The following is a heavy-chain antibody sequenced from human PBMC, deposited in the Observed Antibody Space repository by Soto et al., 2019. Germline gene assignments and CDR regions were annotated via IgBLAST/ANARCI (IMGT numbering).Heavy chain of an antibody. CDR2: FDPEDGET. J-gene: IGHJ6*02. D-gene: IGHD3-22*01. CDR1: GYTLTELS. V-gene: IGHV1-24*01. CDR3: ATVPTRRASGYPFYYYYGMDV. Sequence: ASVKVSCKVSGYTLTELSMHWVRQAPGKGLEWMGGFDPEDGETIYAQKFQGRVTMTEDTSTDTAYMELSSLRSEDTAVYYCATVPTRRASGYPFYYYYGMDVWGQATTVTVSS.